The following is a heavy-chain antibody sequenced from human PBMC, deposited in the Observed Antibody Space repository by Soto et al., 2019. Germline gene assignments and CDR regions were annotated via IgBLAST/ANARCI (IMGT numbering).Heavy chain of an antibody. D-gene: IGHD1-1*01. CDR1: GYTFTNYA. Sequence: QVHLVQSGAELKEPGASVKVSCKTSGYTFTNYAFTWVRQAPGQGLEWMGWISAYNGDTKFAQKLQGRVTLTTDTSTSKAYMELRSLRSDDTAVYYCARGGATTGMDVWGQGTTVTVSS. CDR2: ISAYNGDT. CDR3: ARGGATTGMDV. V-gene: IGHV1-18*01. J-gene: IGHJ6*02.